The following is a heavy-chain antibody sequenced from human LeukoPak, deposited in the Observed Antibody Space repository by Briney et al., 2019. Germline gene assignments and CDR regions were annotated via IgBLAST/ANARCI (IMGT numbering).Heavy chain of an antibody. D-gene: IGHD4-11*01. CDR3: AREDYSNCWFDP. V-gene: IGHV4-61*02. J-gene: IGHJ5*02. Sequence: SETLSLTCTVSGGSISSGSYYWSWIRQPAGKGLEWIGRIYTSGSTNYNPSLKSRVTISVDTSKNQFSLKLSSVTAADTAVYYCAREDYSNCWFDPWGQGTLVTVSS. CDR1: GGSISSGSYY. CDR2: IYTSGST.